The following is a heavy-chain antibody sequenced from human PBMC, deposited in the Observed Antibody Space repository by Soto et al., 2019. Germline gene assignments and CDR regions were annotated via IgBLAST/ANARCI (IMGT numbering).Heavy chain of an antibody. CDR3: ARRRVATNPYYFDY. D-gene: IGHD2-21*02. Sequence: QITLKESGPPLVKPTQTLTLTCTFSGFSLTTNGVGLGWIRQPPGKALEWLALIYFDNNKRYSPSLHSRLTMTRDTSKNQVVLTMTNMDPVDSATYYCARRRVATNPYYFDYWGQGILVTVSS. CDR2: IYFDNNK. J-gene: IGHJ4*02. CDR1: GFSLTTNGVG. V-gene: IGHV2-5*02.